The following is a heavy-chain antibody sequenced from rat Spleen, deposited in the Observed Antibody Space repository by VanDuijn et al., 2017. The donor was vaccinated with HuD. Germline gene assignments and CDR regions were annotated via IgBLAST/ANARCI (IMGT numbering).Heavy chain of an antibody. CDR1: GFTFSNYG. J-gene: IGHJ2*01. D-gene: IGHD1-5*01. Sequence: EVQLVESGGGLVQPGRSLKLSCAASGFTFSNYGMAWVRQAPTKGLEWVATISYDGGRNFYRDSVKGRFTISRDNAKSTLYLQMDSLRSEDTATYYCATDTTLYFDYWGQGVMVTVSS. V-gene: IGHV5-29*01. CDR3: ATDTTLYFDY. CDR2: ISYDGGRN.